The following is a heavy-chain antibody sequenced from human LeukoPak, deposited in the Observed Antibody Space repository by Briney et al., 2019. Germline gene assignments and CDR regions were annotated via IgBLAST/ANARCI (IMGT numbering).Heavy chain of an antibody. CDR1: GFTFGFYA. CDR3: AKDRRQLLWFGVAPGH. V-gene: IGHV3-23*01. D-gene: IGHD3-10*01. Sequence: GGSLRLSCAASGFTFGFYAMSWVRQAPGKGLEWVSAISGSGDSTYHADSVKGRFTISRGNSKNTLYLQMNSLRVEDTAVYYCAKDRRQLLWFGVAPGHWGQGTLVTVSS. J-gene: IGHJ4*02. CDR2: ISGSGDST.